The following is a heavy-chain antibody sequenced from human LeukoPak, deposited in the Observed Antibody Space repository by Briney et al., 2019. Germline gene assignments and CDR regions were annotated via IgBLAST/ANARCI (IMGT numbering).Heavy chain of an antibody. CDR1: GGSISSYY. V-gene: IGHV4-59*01. Sequence: SEPLSLTCTVSGGSISSYYWIWIRQPPGKGLEWIGYIYYSGSTNYNPSLKSRVTISVDTSKNQFSLELTSVHAADTAEYYVARESPSGGYRGFDNWGQGTLVTVSA. CDR3: ARESPSGGYRGFDN. J-gene: IGHJ4*02. CDR2: IYYSGST. D-gene: IGHD2-15*01.